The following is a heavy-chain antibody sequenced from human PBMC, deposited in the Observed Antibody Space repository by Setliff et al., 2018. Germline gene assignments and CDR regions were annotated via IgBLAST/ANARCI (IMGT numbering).Heavy chain of an antibody. CDR3: VKAHYCRSTSCAFDY. CDR2: IKQDGSEK. D-gene: IGHD2-2*01. Sequence: PGGSLRLSCAASGFTFSSYWMSWVRQAPGKGLEWVANIKQDGSEKYYVDSVKGRFTISRDNAKNSLYLQMNSLRAEDTALYYCVKAHYCRSTSCAFDYWGQGALVTVSS. CDR1: GFTFSSYW. J-gene: IGHJ4*02. V-gene: IGHV3-7*03.